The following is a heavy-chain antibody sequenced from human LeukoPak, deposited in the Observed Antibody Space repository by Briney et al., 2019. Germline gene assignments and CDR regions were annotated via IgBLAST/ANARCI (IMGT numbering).Heavy chain of an antibody. D-gene: IGHD3-10*01. CDR3: AKANMVRGVTLKFDY. J-gene: IGHJ4*02. CDR1: GFTFSDYY. V-gene: IGHV3-11*01. Sequence: GGSLRLSCAASGFTFSDYYMSWIRQAPGKGLEWVSYISSSGSTIYYADSVKGRFTISRDNSKNTLYLQMNSLRAEDTAVYYCAKANMVRGVTLKFDYWGRGTLVTVSS. CDR2: ISSSGSTI.